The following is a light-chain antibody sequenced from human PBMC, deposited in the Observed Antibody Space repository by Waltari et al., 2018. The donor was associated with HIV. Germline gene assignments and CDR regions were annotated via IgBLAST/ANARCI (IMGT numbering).Light chain of an antibody. CDR3: QQRSNWPPWT. J-gene: IGKJ1*01. CDR1: QSVSNY. CDR2: DAS. V-gene: IGKV3-11*01. Sequence: EIVLTQAPATLPLSPGERPTLSCSASQSVSNYLAWYLPKPGQAPSLLIYDASNRATGIPARFSGSGSATDYTLTISSLEAEDFAAYYCQQRSNWPPWTFGQGTKVEIK.